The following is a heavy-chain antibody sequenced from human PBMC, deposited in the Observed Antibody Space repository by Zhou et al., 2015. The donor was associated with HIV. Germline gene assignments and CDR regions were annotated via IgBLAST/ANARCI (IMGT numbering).Heavy chain of an antibody. CDR2: IIPIFGTA. CDR3: ARDLRPYYYDSSGYKRPRGHRGFYGMDV. V-gene: IGHV1-69*01. Sequence: QVQLVQSGAEVKKPGSSVKVSCKASGGTFSSYAISWVRQAPGQGLEWMGGIIPIFGTANYAQKFQGRVTITADESTSTAYMELSSLRSEDTAVYYCARDLRPYYYDSSGYKRPRGHRGFYGMDVWGQGTTVTVSS. CDR1: GGTFSSYA. J-gene: IGHJ6*02. D-gene: IGHD3-22*01.